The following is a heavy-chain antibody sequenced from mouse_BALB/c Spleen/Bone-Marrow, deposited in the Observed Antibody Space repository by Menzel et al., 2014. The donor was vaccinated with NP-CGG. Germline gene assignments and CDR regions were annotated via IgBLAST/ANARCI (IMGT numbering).Heavy chain of an antibody. V-gene: IGHV5-6*01. D-gene: IGHD2-4*01. Sequence: EAQEVESGGDLVKPGGSLKLSCAASGFTFSSYGMSWVRQTPDKRLEWVATISSGGSYTYYPGSVKGRFTISRDNAKNTLYLQMSSLKSEDTAMYYCARQTYYDYDGYFDYWGQGTTLTVSS. CDR3: ARQTYYDYDGYFDY. J-gene: IGHJ2*01. CDR2: ISSGGSYT. CDR1: GFTFSSYG.